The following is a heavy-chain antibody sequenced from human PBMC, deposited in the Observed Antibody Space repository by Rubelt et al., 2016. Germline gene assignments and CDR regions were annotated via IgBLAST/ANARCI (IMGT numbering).Heavy chain of an antibody. CDR2: IYYSGST. D-gene: IGHD3-22*01. CDR3: ARADYYDSSGYHNWFDP. Sequence: QVQLQQWGAGLLKPSQTLSLTCTVSGGSISSGGYYWSWIRQHPGKGLEWIGYIYYSGSTYYNPSLKSRVTRSVDTSKNQFSLKLSVGTAADTAVYYCARADYYDSSGYHNWFDPWGQGTLVTVSS. J-gene: IGHJ5*02. CDR1: GGSISSGGYY. V-gene: IGHV4-31*03.